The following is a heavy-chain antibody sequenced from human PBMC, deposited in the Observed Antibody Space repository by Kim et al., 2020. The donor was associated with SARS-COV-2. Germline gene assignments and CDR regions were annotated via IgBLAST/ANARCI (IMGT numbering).Heavy chain of an antibody. CDR2: INHTGNI. V-gene: IGHV4-34*01. Sequence: SETLSLTCAVYGGSFTAYHWSWIRQPPGKGLEWIGEINHTGNINYNPSLKSRVTVSVDTSKNQFSLKLTSVTAADTAVYFCARGGELRAYLDGWGRGTLVTVSS. CDR1: GGSFTAYH. J-gene: IGHJ2*01. D-gene: IGHD4-17*01. CDR3: ARGGELRAYLDG.